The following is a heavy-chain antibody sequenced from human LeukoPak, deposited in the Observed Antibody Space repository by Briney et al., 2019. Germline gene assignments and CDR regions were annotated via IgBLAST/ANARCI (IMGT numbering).Heavy chain of an antibody. CDR3: AKDPRSKVYCSGGSCQLRFDP. CDR2: ISYDGSNK. Sequence: GGSLRLSCAASGFTFSSYGMHWVRQAPGKGLEWVAVISYDGSNKYYADSVKGRFTISRDNSKNTLYLQMNSLRAEDTAVYYCAKDPRSKVYCSGGSCQLRFDPWGQGTLVTVSS. J-gene: IGHJ5*02. D-gene: IGHD2-15*01. CDR1: GFTFSSYG. V-gene: IGHV3-30*18.